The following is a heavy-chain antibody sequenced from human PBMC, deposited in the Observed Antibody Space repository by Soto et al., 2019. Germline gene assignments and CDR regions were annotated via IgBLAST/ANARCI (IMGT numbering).Heavy chain of an antibody. CDR3: ARHKRITVVGVAPIRAIFDY. CDR2: MDYSGRA. V-gene: IGHV4-39*01. D-gene: IGHD3-3*01. J-gene: IGHJ4*02. Sequence: QVPLQESGPGLVKPSETLSLDCSAFGGSMGSSSYYWAWIRQPLGKGMEWIGGMDYSGRASYNTCLKTQFIISLVTSTNKFSLRLNSVTAADTAVYYCARHKRITVVGVAPIRAIFDYWGKGDLCTVSS. CDR1: GGSMGSSSYY.